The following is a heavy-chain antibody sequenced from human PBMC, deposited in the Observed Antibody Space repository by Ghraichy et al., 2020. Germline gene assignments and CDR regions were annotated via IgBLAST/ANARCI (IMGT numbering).Heavy chain of an antibody. D-gene: IGHD2-2*01. CDR2: VYYSGST. V-gene: IGHV4-61*01. J-gene: IGHJ4*02. CDR1: GGSVSGESYY. CDR3: ARTYCSRTRCYWNDY. Sequence: SETLSLTCTVSGGSVSGESYYWSWIRQPPGKGLEWIGYVYYSGSTNYYPSLKSRVTISVDTSKNQFSLKLNSVTAADTAVYYCARTYCSRTRCYWNDYWGQGTLVTVSS.